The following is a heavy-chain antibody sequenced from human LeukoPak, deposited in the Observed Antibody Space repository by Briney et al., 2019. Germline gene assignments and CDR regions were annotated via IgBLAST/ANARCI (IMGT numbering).Heavy chain of an antibody. D-gene: IGHD3-10*01. V-gene: IGHV1-2*02. Sequence: ASVKVSCKASGYTFTSYDINWVRQAPGQGLEWMGWINPNSGGTNYAQKFQGRVTMARDTSISTAYMDLSRLRSDDTAVYYCARDSEVLWFGKFGAFHIWGQGTMVTVSS. CDR1: GYTFTSYD. CDR2: INPNSGGT. CDR3: ARDSEVLWFGKFGAFHI. J-gene: IGHJ3*02.